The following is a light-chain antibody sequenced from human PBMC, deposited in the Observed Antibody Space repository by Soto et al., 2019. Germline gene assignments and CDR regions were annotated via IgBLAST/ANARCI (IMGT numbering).Light chain of an antibody. Sequence: DIVMTQSPDSLAVSLGERATINCESSQSVLYSSNNKNCLAWYQQKPGQPPKLLIYWAYIRESRVPDRFSGGGSGTDFTLTISGLQAEDVAVYYCQQYCVRPWTFGQGTKVEIK. V-gene: IGKV4-1*01. CDR2: WAY. CDR3: QQYCVRPWT. CDR1: QSVLYSSNNKNC. J-gene: IGKJ1*01.